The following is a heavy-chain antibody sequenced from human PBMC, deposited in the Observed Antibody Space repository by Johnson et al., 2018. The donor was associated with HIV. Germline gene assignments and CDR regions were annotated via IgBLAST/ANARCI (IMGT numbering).Heavy chain of an antibody. Sequence: VQLVESGGGVVQPGGSLRLSCAASGFTFSSYGMHWVRQVPGKGLEWVAFIRYDGSNKYYAESVKGRFTISRDNFKNTLYLQMNSLRAEDTAVYYCARAVAGRGNAFDIWGLGTMVTVSS. CDR2: IRYDGSNK. CDR3: ARAVAGRGNAFDI. CDR1: GFTFSSYG. J-gene: IGHJ3*02. V-gene: IGHV3-30*02. D-gene: IGHD6-19*01.